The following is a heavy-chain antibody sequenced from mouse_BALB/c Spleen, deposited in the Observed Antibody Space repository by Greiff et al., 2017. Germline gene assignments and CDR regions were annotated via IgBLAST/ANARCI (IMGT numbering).Heavy chain of an antibody. J-gene: IGHJ2*01. CDR1: GYTFTDYA. CDR2: ISTYYGNT. D-gene: IGHD4-1*01. CDR3: ARGLTGTDY. V-gene: IGHV1-67*01. Sequence: QVQLQQSGPELVRPGVSVKISCKGSGYTFTDYAMHWVKQSHAKSLEWIGVISTYYGNTNYNQKFKGKATMTVDKSSSTAYMELARLTSEDSAIYYCARGLTGTDYWGQGTTLTVSS.